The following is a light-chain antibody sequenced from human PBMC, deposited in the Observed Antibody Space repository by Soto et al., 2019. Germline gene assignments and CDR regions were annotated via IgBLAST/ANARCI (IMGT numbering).Light chain of an antibody. CDR1: QSINGY. J-gene: IGKJ2*01. CDR2: AAS. Sequence: DIQMTQSPSSLSASVGDRVTITCRASQSINGYLSWYYQRPGKAPKLLISAASTLQSGVPSRFSGSGSGTDFTLTISSLQPEDSATYYCRQSYTVPYTFGQGTKLEVK. CDR3: RQSYTVPYT. V-gene: IGKV1-39*01.